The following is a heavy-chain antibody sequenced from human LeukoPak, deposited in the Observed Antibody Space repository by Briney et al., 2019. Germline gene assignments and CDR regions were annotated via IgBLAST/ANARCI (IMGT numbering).Heavy chain of an antibody. CDR1: GGSFSGYY. Sequence: SETLSLTCAVYGGSFSGYYWGWIRQPPGKGLEWIGEINHSGSTNYNPSLKSRVTISVDTSKNQFSLKLSSVTAADTAVYYCARAPTYYYGSGSPYYYYGMDVWGQGTTVTVSS. CDR3: ARAPTYYYGSGSPYYYYGMDV. D-gene: IGHD3-10*01. J-gene: IGHJ6*02. CDR2: INHSGST. V-gene: IGHV4-34*01.